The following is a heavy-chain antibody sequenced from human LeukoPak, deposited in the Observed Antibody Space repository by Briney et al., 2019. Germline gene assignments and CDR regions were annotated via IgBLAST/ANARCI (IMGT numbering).Heavy chain of an antibody. CDR1: GGSISSYY. D-gene: IGHD3-3*01. J-gene: IGHJ5*02. V-gene: IGHV4-4*07. Sequence: SETLSLTCTVSGGSISSYYWSWIRQPAGKGLEWIGRIYTSGSTNYNPSLKSRVTMSVDTSKNQFSLKLSSVTAADTAVYYCARKYYDFWSGYFRWFDPWGQGTLVTVSS. CDR3: ARKYYDFWSGYFRWFDP. CDR2: IYTSGST.